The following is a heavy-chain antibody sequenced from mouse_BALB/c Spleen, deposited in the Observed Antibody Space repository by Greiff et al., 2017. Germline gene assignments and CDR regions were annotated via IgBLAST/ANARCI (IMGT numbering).Heavy chain of an antibody. V-gene: IGHV1-74*01. CDR1: GYTFTSYW. CDR3: ARGDYGYVYYAMDY. J-gene: IGHJ4*01. CDR2: IDPSDSDT. Sequence: QVQLQQPGAELVRPGASVKLSCKASGYTFTSYWMNWVKQRPEQGLEWIGRIDPSDSDTHYNQKFKDKAILTVDKSSSTAYMQLSSLTSEDSAVYYCARGDYGYVYYAMDYWGQGTSVTVAS. D-gene: IGHD1-2*01.